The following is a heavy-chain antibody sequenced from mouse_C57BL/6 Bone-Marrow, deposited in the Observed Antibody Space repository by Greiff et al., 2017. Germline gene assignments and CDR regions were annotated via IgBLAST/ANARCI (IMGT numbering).Heavy chain of an antibody. D-gene: IGHD1-1*01. CDR2: IRSKSNNYPT. Sequence: EVMLVESGGGLVQPKGSLKLSCAASGFSFNTYAMNWVRQAPGKGLEWVAHIRSKSNNYPTYYADSVKDRLTIFRDDSESMLYLQMNNLKTEDTAMYYCVRHYYGFDYWGQGTTLTVSS. J-gene: IGHJ2*01. CDR3: VRHYYGFDY. CDR1: GFSFNTYA. V-gene: IGHV10-1*01.